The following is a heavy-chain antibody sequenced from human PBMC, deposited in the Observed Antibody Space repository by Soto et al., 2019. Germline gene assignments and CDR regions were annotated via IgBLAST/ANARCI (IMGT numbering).Heavy chain of an antibody. V-gene: IGHV1-69*06. D-gene: IGHD3-3*01. CDR3: ARDYGLRFLEWTPRRYGMDV. J-gene: IGHJ6*02. CDR1: GGTFSSYA. CDR2: IIPIFGTA. Sequence: SVKVSCKASGGTFSSYAISWVRQAPGQGLEWMGGIIPIFGTANYAQKFQGRVTITADKSTSTAYMELSSLRSEDTAVYYCARDYGLRFLEWTPRRYGMDVWGQGTTVTVSS.